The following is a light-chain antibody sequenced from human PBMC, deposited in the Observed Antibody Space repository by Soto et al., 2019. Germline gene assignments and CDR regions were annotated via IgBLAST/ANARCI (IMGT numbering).Light chain of an antibody. CDR3: QQSNSWPT. CDR1: QSVSSN. J-gene: IGKJ1*01. Sequence: EIVMTQSPAILSVSPGQRATLSCRASQSVSSNLAWYQQKPGQAPRLLIYGASTRATVIPARFSGSGSGTEFTLTISSLQSEDFAVYYCQQSNSWPTFGQGTKVEIK. CDR2: GAS. V-gene: IGKV3-15*01.